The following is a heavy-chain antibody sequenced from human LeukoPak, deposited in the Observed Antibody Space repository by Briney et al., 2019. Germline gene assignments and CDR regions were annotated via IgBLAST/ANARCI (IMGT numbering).Heavy chain of an antibody. CDR1: GGSISSGGYY. V-gene: IGHV4-31*03. CDR3: ARGYDSSGYYFDC. D-gene: IGHD3-22*01. J-gene: IGHJ4*02. CDR2: IYYSGST. Sequence: SETLSLTCTVSGGSISSGGYYWIWIRQHPGKGLEWIGYIYYSGSTYYNPSLKSRVTISVDTSKNQFSLKLNSVTATDTAVYYCARGYDSSGYYFDCWGQGTLVTVSS.